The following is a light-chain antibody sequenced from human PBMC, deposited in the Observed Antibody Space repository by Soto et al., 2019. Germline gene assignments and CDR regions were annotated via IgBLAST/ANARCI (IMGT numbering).Light chain of an antibody. J-gene: IGLJ1*01. V-gene: IGLV1-44*01. CDR2: TTN. CDR3: AAWDDSLNGHV. CDR1: SSNIGTSS. Sequence: QPVLTQPHSASGTPGQRVTLSCSGSSSNIGTSSVHWFQQLPGTAPKLLISTTNQRPSGVPERFSGSKSGTSASLAISGLQSEDEADYYCAAWDDSLNGHVFGTGTKLTVL.